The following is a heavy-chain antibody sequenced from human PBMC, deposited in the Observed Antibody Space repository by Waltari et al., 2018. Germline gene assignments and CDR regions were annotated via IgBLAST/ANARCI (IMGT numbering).Heavy chain of an antibody. V-gene: IGHV3-7*01. Sequence: EEQVVESGGGLVQPGGSLRLSCVASGFTFRGPWMAGVRQAPGKELEWVAKIKKDGTEEMYVDSVKGRFTISKDNTKNSVFLQMNSLRAEDTAVYYCARDHWFSLDLWGQGTLVTVSS. CDR3: ARDHWFSLDL. J-gene: IGHJ4*02. CDR2: IKKDGTEE. CDR1: GFTFRGPW. D-gene: IGHD3-9*01.